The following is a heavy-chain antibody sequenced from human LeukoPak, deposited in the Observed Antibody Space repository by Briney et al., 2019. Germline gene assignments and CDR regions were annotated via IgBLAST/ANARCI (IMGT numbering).Heavy chain of an antibody. CDR1: GFTFGSFA. CDR2: IFGSGGSP. Sequence: GGSLRLSCAASGFTFGSFAMYWVRQAPGKGLDWIAGIFGSGGSPHYADSVKGRFTISRDNSKNTVYLQINSLRAEDTAVYYCGKTTAGYSSGQKPAWPVDYWGQGTLVTVSS. J-gene: IGHJ4*02. V-gene: IGHV3-23*01. CDR3: GKTTAGYSSGQKPAWPVDY. D-gene: IGHD5-18*01.